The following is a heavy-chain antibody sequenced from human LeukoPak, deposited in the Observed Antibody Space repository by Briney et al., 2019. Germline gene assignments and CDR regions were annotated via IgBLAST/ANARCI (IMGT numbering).Heavy chain of an antibody. D-gene: IGHD3-9*01. J-gene: IGHJ6*02. CDR1: GGSISSSSYY. Sequence: SETLSLTCTVSGGSISSSSYYWGWIRQPPGKGLEWIGSIYYSGSTYYNPSLKSRVTISVDTSKNQFSLKLSSVTAADTAVYYCARHGWDILTPMDVWGQGTTVTVSS. CDR3: ARHGWDILTPMDV. CDR2: IYYSGST. V-gene: IGHV4-39*01.